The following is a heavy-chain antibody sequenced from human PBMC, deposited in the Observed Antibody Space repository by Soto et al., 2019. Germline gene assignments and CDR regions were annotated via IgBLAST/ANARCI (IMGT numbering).Heavy chain of an antibody. CDR3: ARFSVKGYPSYNWFDP. D-gene: IGHD3-16*02. CDR2: INPNSGGT. J-gene: IGHJ5*02. CDR1: GYTFTGYY. Sequence: ASVKVSCQASGYTFTGYYMHWVRQAPGQGLEWMGWINPNSGGTNYAQKFQGRVTMTRDTSISTAYMELSRLRSDDTAVYYCARFSVKGYPSYNWFDPWGQGTLVTVSS. V-gene: IGHV1-2*02.